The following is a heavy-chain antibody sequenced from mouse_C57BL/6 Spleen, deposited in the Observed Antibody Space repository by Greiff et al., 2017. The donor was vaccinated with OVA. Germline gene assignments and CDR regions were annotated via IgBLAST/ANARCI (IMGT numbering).Heavy chain of an antibody. CDR1: GYTFTSYW. CDR2: IDPTSGGT. J-gene: IGHJ2*01. CDR3: ARGNGGGGY. V-gene: IGHV1-72*01. D-gene: IGHD1-1*02. Sequence: VQLQQPGAELVKPGASVKLSCKASGYTFTSYWMHWVKQRPGQGLEWIGRIDPTSGGTNYNEKFKGKATLTVDKSSSTAYMQLSSLTSEDSAVYYCARGNGGGGYWGQGTTLTVSS.